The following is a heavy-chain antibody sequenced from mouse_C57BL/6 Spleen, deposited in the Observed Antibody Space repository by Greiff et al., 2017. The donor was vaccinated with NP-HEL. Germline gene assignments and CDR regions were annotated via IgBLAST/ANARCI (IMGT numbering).Heavy chain of an antibody. CDR2: IDPSDSYT. J-gene: IGHJ3*01. D-gene: IGHD1-1*01. CDR3: ARYDYGSSLFAY. Sequence: QVQLQQPGAELVMPGASVKLSCKASGYTFTSYWMHWVKQRPGQGLEWIGEIDPSDSYTNYNQKFKGKSTLTVDKSSSTAYMQLSSLTSEDSAVYYCARYDYGSSLFAYWGQGTLVTVSA. CDR1: GYTFTSYW. V-gene: IGHV1-69*01.